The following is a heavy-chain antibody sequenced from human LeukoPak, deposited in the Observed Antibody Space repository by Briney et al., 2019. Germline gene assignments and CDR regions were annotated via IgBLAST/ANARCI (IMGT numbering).Heavy chain of an antibody. CDR1: GFTFSGYW. J-gene: IGHJ3*02. D-gene: IGHD3-10*01. V-gene: IGHV3-7*01. CDR3: ASALWFGAFDI. CDR2: IKQDGSEK. Sequence: GGSLRLSCAASGFTFSGYWMSWVRQAPGKGLEWVANIKQDGSEKYNVDSVKRGFTIYRDNAKNTLYLQMNSLRAEDTAVYYCASALWFGAFDIWGQGTMVTVSS.